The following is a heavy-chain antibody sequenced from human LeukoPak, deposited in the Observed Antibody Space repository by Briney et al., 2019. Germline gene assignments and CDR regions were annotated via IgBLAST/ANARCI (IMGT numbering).Heavy chain of an antibody. J-gene: IGHJ4*02. Sequence: GASVKVSCKGSDYSFTGFFLHWVRQAPGQGLEWVAWIDPNSGDAKYAPNFQGRVTLARDTSISTAYMEFTSLRSDDMATYYCAIPQRIALSGTSLDIWGQGTQVIVSS. CDR2: IDPNSGDA. V-gene: IGHV1-2*02. CDR1: DYSFTGFF. D-gene: IGHD1-26*01. CDR3: AIPQRIALSGTSLDI.